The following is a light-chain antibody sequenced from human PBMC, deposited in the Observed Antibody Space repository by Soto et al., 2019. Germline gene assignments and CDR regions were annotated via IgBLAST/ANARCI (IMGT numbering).Light chain of an antibody. Sequence: EIVLTQSPATLSLSPGERATLSGRASQSVSSYLAWYQQKPGQDPRLLIYGASSRATGVPDRFSGGGSGTDFNLTISRLEPEDFAVYECQQYNYRTRTFGQGTKVDIK. CDR3: QQYNYRTRT. V-gene: IGKV3-20*01. J-gene: IGKJ1*01. CDR2: GAS. CDR1: QSVSSY.